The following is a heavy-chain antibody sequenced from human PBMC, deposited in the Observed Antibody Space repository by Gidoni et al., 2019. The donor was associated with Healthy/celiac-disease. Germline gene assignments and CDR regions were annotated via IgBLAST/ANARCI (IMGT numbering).Heavy chain of an antibody. CDR1: GFTFSRYG. CDR3: ANGAEYYDILTGYPDDY. V-gene: IGHV3-30*18. J-gene: IGHJ4*02. CDR2: ISYDGSNK. D-gene: IGHD3-9*01. Sequence: QVQLVESGGGVVQPGRSLRLSCAASGFTFSRYGMHWVRQAPGKGLEWVAVISYDGSNKYYADSVKGRFTISRDNSKNTLYLQMNSLRAEDTAVYYCANGAEYYDILTGYPDDYWGQGTLVTVSS.